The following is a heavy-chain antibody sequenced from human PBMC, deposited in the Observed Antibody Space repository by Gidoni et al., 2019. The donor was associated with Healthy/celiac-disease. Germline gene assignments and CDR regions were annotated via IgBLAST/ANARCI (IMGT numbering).Heavy chain of an antibody. CDR1: GGSISSSSYY. V-gene: IGHV4-39*01. CDR2: IYYSGST. Sequence: QLQLQESGPGLVKPSETLSLTCTVSGGSISSSSYYWGWIRQPPGKGLEWIGSIYYSGSTYYNPSLRSRVTISVDTSKNQFSLKLSYVTAADTAVYYCASFSTFYYYYGMDVWGQGTTVTVSS. CDR3: ASFSTFYYYYGMDV. J-gene: IGHJ6*02.